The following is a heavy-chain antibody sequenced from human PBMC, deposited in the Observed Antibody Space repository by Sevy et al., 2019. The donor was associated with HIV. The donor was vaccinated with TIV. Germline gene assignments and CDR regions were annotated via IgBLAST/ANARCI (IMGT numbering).Heavy chain of an antibody. V-gene: IGHV3-7*01. D-gene: IGHD6-19*01. CDR3: AGGYSGRYGYYYYAMDV. CDR2: IKQDGSEK. CDR1: GFIFNRFW. J-gene: IGHJ6*02. Sequence: GGSLRLSCAASGFIFNRFWMSWVRQAPGKGLEWVANIKQDGSEKYDADSLTGRFTISRDRSKNSLYLQMNRLRVEDTAVYFCAGGYSGRYGYYYYAMDVWGQGTTVTVSS.